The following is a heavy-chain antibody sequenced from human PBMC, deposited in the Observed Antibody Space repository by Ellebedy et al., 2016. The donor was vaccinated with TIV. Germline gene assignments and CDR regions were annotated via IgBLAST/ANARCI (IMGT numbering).Heavy chain of an antibody. CDR1: GFTFSSYA. CDR2: ISGSGGTT. J-gene: IGHJ4*02. Sequence: GGSLRLXXAASGFTFSSYAMNWVRQAPGKGLEWVSGISGSGGTTYYADSVKGRLSISRDNSKNTLFLLLNSLRAEDTAVYYCARAPFNWNYFDYWGQGTLVTVSS. V-gene: IGHV3-23*01. CDR3: ARAPFNWNYFDY. D-gene: IGHD1-20*01.